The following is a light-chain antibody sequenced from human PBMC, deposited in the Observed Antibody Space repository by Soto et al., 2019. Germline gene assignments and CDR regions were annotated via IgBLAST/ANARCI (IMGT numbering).Light chain of an antibody. Sequence: DIQTTQSPSSLSASVGDRVTITCRTSDNIAKYLNWYQQKPGQAPKVLIVAATNLQSGVPTRFSGSGFGTDFTLTINNLHPEDFATYYCQESYSAPPWTFGQGTKVEVK. J-gene: IGKJ1*01. V-gene: IGKV1-39*01. CDR1: DNIAKY. CDR3: QESYSAPPWT. CDR2: AAT.